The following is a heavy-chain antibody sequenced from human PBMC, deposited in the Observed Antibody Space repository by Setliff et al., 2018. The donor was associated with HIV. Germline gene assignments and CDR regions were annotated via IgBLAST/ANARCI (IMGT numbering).Heavy chain of an antibody. V-gene: IGHV3-23*01. Sequence: PGGSLRLSCAASGFTFSSYAMSWVRQAPGKGLEWVSAISGSGGSTYYADSVKGRFTISRDNSKNTLYLRLNSLRAEDTAIYYCAKDLGNYYYMDVWGKGTTVTVSS. CDR1: GFTFSSYA. J-gene: IGHJ6*03. D-gene: IGHD3-10*01. CDR3: AKDLGNYYYMDV. CDR2: ISGSGGST.